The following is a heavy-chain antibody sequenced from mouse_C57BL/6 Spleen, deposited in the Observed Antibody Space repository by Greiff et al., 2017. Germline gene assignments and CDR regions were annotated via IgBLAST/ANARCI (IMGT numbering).Heavy chain of an antibody. V-gene: IGHV5-12*01. D-gene: IGHD2-14*01. Sequence: EVQLQESGGGLVQPGGSLKLSCAASGFTFSDYYMYWVRQTPEKRLEWVAYISNGGGSTYYPDTVKGRFTISRDNAKNTLYLQMSRLKSEDTAMYYCARQSYDYAMDYWGQGTSVTVSS. J-gene: IGHJ4*01. CDR2: ISNGGGST. CDR3: ARQSYDYAMDY. CDR1: GFTFSDYY.